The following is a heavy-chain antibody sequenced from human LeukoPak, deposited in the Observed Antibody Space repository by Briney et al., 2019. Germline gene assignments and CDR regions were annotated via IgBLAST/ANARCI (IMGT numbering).Heavy chain of an antibody. CDR1: SSYA. CDR2: ISGSGGST. J-gene: IGHJ4*02. Sequence: GGSLRLSCKVSSSYAMSWVRQAPGKGLEWVSAISGSGGSTYYADSVKGRFTISRDNSKNTLYLQMNSLRAEDTAVYYCAKDGMYSSSSSYYFDYWGQGTLVTVAS. CDR3: AKDGMYSSSSSYYFDY. D-gene: IGHD6-6*01. V-gene: IGHV3-23*01.